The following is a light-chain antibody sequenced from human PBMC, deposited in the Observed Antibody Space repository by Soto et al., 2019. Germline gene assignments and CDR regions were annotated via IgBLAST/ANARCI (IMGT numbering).Light chain of an antibody. V-gene: IGKV1-27*01. J-gene: IGKJ4*01. Sequence: DIQVTQSPSSLSASLGDRVTLTCRANQAICVYLAWFQQQPGKVPKLLIYAASAWQSGVPARFSGSGSGTDFTLTISSLQPEDIATYYCQKYNSAPLTFGGGTKVEI. CDR1: QAICVY. CDR2: AAS. CDR3: QKYNSAPLT.